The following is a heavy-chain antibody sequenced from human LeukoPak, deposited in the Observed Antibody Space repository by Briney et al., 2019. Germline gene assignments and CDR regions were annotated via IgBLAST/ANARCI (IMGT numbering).Heavy chain of an antibody. CDR1: GYTFTGYY. CDR3: ASRSFNDYSTYYFDY. J-gene: IGHJ4*02. Sequence: ASVKVSCKASGYTFTGYYMHWVRQAPGQGLEWMGWVNPNSGGTNYAQKFQGRVTMTRDTSTSTAYMELSRLRSDDTAVYYCASRSFNDYSTYYFDYWGQGTLVTVSS. V-gene: IGHV1-2*02. CDR2: VNPNSGGT. D-gene: IGHD4-4*01.